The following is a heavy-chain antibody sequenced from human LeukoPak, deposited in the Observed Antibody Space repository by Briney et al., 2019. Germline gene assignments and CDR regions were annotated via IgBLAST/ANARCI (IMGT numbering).Heavy chain of an antibody. CDR3: ARGGIRGYSAFDNLDF. V-gene: IGHV4-61*01. Sequence: SETLSLTCTVSGYSISSGYYWTWIRQPPGKGLEWIGYIYYRGRTNYNPSLKSRATISVDTSKNQFSLTLTSVTVADTAFYYCARGGIRGYSAFDNLDFWGLGTHVTVSS. J-gene: IGHJ4*02. CDR2: IYYRGRT. CDR1: GYSISSGYY. D-gene: IGHD5-12*01.